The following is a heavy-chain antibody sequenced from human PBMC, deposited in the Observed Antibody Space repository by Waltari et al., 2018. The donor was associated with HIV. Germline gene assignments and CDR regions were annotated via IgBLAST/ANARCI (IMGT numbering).Heavy chain of an antibody. D-gene: IGHD2-2*01. CDR2: ISAYKGNT. CDR3: ARMGDIVVGYYYGMDV. V-gene: IGHV1-18*01. CDR1: GYTFTSYG. Sequence: QVQLVQSGAEVKKPGASVKVSCKASGYTFTSYGIRWVRQAPGQGLEWMGWISAYKGNTTDAQKPQSRVTMATDTSTSTAYMELRRLRSDDTAVYYGARMGDIVVGYYYGMDVWGQGTTVTVSS. J-gene: IGHJ6*02.